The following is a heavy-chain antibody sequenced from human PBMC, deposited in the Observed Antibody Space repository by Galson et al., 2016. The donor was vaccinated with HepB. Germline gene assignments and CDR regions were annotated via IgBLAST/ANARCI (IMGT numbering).Heavy chain of an antibody. CDR3: ATGGGYSYGHDY. Sequence: SLRLSCAASGFTFSSYAMSWVRQAPGKGLEWVSTISSTGGSTYYADSVKGRFTISRDNSKNTLYLQMNSLRAEDTAVYYCATGGGYSYGHDYWGQGTLVTVSS. D-gene: IGHD5-18*01. J-gene: IGHJ4*02. CDR1: GFTFSSYA. CDR2: ISSTGGST. V-gene: IGHV3-23*01.